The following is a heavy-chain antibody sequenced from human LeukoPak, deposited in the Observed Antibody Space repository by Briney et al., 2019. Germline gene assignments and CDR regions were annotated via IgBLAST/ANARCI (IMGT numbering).Heavy chain of an antibody. J-gene: IGHJ4*02. V-gene: IGHV3-74*01. CDR1: GFTFRSYA. CDR3: ATGSGLWSPDY. D-gene: IGHD5-18*01. CDR2: IDNDGSST. Sequence: GGSLRLSCAASGFTFRSYAMSWVRQAPGKGLVWVSRIDNDGSSTSYADSVKGRFTISRDNSKNRLYVQMNSLRADDTAIYYCATGSGLWSPDYWGQGTLVTVSS.